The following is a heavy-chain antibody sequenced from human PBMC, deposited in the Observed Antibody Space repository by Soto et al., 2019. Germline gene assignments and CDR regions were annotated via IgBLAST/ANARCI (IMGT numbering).Heavy chain of an antibody. CDR1: GFTFSSYG. Sequence: GGSLRLSCAASGFTFSSYGMHWVRQAPGKGLEWVAVIWYDGSNKYYADSVKGRFTISRDNSKNTLYLQMNSLRAEDTAVYYCAREDSTHAFDIWGQGTMVTVSS. CDR3: AREDSTHAFDI. V-gene: IGHV3-33*01. J-gene: IGHJ3*02. CDR2: IWYDGSNK. D-gene: IGHD6-13*01.